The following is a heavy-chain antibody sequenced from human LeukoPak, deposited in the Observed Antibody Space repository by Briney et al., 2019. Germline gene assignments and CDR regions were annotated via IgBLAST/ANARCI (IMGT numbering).Heavy chain of an antibody. CDR3: AKAARLGPSHFDY. D-gene: IGHD6-25*01. Sequence: GRSLRLSCAASGFTFTTYGMHWVRQAPGKGLERVAVIWFDGNNKFYADSVKGRFTVSRDNSKNTLYLHMNSLRGEDTAVYYCAKAARLGPSHFDYWGRGTLVTVSS. CDR2: IWFDGNNK. CDR1: GFTFTTYG. V-gene: IGHV3-33*06. J-gene: IGHJ4*02.